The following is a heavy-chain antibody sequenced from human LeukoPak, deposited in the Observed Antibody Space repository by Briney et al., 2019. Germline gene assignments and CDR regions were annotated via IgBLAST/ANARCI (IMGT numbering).Heavy chain of an antibody. CDR1: GFTFNTYA. CDR2: ISGSGGST. V-gene: IGHV3-23*01. CDR3: AKDSTIVDILTGYYLGDWYFDL. J-gene: IGHJ2*01. D-gene: IGHD3-9*01. Sequence: GGSLRLSCAASGFTFNTYAMNWVRQAPGKGLEWVSAISGSGGSTYYADSVKGRFTISRDNSKNTVYLQMNSLRAEDTAVYYCAKDSTIVDILTGYYLGDWYFDLWGRGTLVTVSS.